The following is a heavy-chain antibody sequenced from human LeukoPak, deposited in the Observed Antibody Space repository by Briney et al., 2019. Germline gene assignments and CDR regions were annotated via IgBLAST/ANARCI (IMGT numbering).Heavy chain of an antibody. D-gene: IGHD6-19*01. CDR3: ARSSGWSFFDC. V-gene: IGHV4-59*01. CDR1: GGHLSSYY. Sequence: PSETLSLTCTLSGGHLSSYYWSWIRQTAPKGLAWIGCINYSGNTDYSPSLKSRLTISVGTSKNQFSLRLRSVTAADTAVYYCARSSGWSFFDCWGRGSLVTVSS. J-gene: IGHJ4*02. CDR2: INYSGNT.